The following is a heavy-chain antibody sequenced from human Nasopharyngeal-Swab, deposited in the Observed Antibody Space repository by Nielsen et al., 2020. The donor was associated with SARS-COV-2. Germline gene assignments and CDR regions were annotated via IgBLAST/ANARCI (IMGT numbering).Heavy chain of an antibody. V-gene: IGHV5-51*01. CDR2: IYPGDSDT. Sequence: GGSLRLSCKGSGYSFTSYWIGWVRQMPGKGLEWMGIIYPGDSDTRYSPSFQGQVTISADKSISTAYLQWSSLKASDTAMYYCARQGAVAVYYYYYMDVWGKGTTVTVSS. CDR3: ARQGAVAVYYYYYMDV. CDR1: GYSFTSYW. D-gene: IGHD6-19*01. J-gene: IGHJ6*03.